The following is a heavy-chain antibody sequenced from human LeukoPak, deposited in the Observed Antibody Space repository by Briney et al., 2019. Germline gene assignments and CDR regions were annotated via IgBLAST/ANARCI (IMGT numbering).Heavy chain of an antibody. J-gene: IGHJ6*03. CDR1: GFSFSSYS. Sequence: GGSLRLSCAATGFSFSSYSMNWVRVAPGKGLEWVSSISSSGSDMYYADSVRGRFIISRDNARNSLLLQMNSLRAEDTAVYFCARDPRVVVPAYFYYYYMDVWGKGTTVTVSS. CDR3: ARDPRVVVPAYFYYYYMDV. V-gene: IGHV3-21*01. CDR2: ISSSGSDM. D-gene: IGHD2-2*01.